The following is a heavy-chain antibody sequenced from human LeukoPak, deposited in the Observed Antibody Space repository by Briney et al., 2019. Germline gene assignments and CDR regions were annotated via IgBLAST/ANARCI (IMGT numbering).Heavy chain of an antibody. D-gene: IGHD4-23*01. CDR2: IYYSGST. Sequence: SETLSLTCTVSGGSISSSSYYWGWIRQPPGKGLEWIGYIYYSGSTYYNPSLKSRVTISVDTSKNQFSLKLSSVTAADTAVYYCATGGPAGSFGYWGQGTLVTVSS. CDR3: ATGGPAGSFGY. V-gene: IGHV4-31*03. CDR1: GGSISSSSYY. J-gene: IGHJ4*02.